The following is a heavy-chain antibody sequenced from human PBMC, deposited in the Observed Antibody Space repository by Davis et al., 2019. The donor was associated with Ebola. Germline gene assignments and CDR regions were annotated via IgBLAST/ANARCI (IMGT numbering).Heavy chain of an antibody. J-gene: IGHJ6*02. CDR3: AKELYSSGWGYYGMDV. CDR2: ISYDGSNK. D-gene: IGHD6-19*01. CDR1: GFTFSSYG. Sequence: PSETLSLTCAASGFTFSSYGMHWVRQAPGKGLEWVAVISYDGSNKYYADSVKGRFTISRDNSKDTLYLQMNSLRAEDTAVYYCAKELYSSGWGYYGMDVWGQGTTVTVSS. V-gene: IGHV3-30*18.